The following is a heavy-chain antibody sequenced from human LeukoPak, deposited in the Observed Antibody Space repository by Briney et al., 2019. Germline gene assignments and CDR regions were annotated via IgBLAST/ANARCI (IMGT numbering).Heavy chain of an antibody. CDR3: ARGTPVYRRYNWFDP. J-gene: IGHJ5*02. V-gene: IGHV3-66*01. CDR2: IYSGGST. CDR1: GFTVSSNY. Sequence: GGSLRLSCAASGFTVSSNYMSWVRQAPGKGLEWVSVIYSGGSTYYADSVKGRFTISRDNSKNTLYLQMNSLRAEDTAVYYCARGTPVYRRYNWFDPWGQGTLVTVSS. D-gene: IGHD5/OR15-5a*01.